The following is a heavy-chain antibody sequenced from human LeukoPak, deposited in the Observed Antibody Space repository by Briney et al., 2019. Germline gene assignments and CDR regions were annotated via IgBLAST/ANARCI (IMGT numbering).Heavy chain of an antibody. D-gene: IGHD3-10*01. V-gene: IGHV1-2*02. J-gene: IGHJ4*02. CDR2: INPNSGGT. Sequence: ASVKVSCKASGYTFSDYYMHWVRQAPGQGLEWMGWINPNSGGTNYAQKFQGRVTMTRDTSISTAYMELSRLRSDDTAVYYCARDQNKAMVRGVINDWGQGTLVTVSS. CDR3: ARDQNKAMVRGVIND. CDR1: GYTFSDYY.